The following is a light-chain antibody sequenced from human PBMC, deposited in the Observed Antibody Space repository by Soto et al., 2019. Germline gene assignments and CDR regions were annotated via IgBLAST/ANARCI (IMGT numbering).Light chain of an antibody. CDR3: QQSYSSSWT. Sequence: DIQMTQSPSSLSASVGDRVTITCRASQSISSYLNWYQQKPGKAPNLLIYAASSLQSGVPSRFSGSGSGTVFTLTISSLQPEDFATYYCQQSYSSSWTFGQGTTVEIK. CDR2: AAS. J-gene: IGKJ1*01. V-gene: IGKV1-39*01. CDR1: QSISSY.